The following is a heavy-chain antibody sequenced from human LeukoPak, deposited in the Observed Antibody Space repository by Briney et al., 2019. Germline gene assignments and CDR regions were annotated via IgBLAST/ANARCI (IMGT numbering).Heavy chain of an antibody. CDR2: IYYSGST. J-gene: IGHJ4*02. CDR3: ARVPRPTYCGGDCSVYYYFDY. Sequence: PSETLSLTCTVSGGSISSYYWSWIRQPPGKGLEWIGYIYYSGSTNYNPSLKSRVTISVDTSKNQFSLKLSSVTAADTAVYYCARVPRPTYCGGDCSVYYYFDYWGQGTLVTVSS. D-gene: IGHD2-21*01. CDR1: GGSISSYY. V-gene: IGHV4-59*01.